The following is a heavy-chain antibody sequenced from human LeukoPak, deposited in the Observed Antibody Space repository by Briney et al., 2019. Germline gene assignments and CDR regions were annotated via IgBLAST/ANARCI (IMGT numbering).Heavy chain of an antibody. Sequence: SETLSLTCTVSGDSISSSNCYWGWIRQPPGKGLEWIGSIYFSGGTYYNASLKSRVTISVDTSKNQFSLKLSSVTAADTAVYYCARGYSGYDWGQGTLVTVSS. CDR2: IYFSGGT. J-gene: IGHJ4*02. CDR1: GDSISSSNCY. CDR3: ARGYSGYD. V-gene: IGHV4-39*07. D-gene: IGHD5-12*01.